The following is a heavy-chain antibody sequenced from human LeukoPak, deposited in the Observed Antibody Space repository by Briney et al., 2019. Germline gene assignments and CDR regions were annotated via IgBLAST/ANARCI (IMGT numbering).Heavy chain of an antibody. J-gene: IGHJ3*02. Sequence: SQTLSLTCAVSGGSSSGGGYSWSWIRQPPGKGLEWIGYIYHSGSTYYNPSLKSRVTISVDRSKNQFSLKLSSVTAADTAVYYCAREEGDSSGSKHGAFDIWGQGTMVTVSS. D-gene: IGHD3-22*01. CDR1: GGSSSGGGYS. CDR2: IYHSGST. CDR3: AREEGDSSGSKHGAFDI. V-gene: IGHV4-30-2*01.